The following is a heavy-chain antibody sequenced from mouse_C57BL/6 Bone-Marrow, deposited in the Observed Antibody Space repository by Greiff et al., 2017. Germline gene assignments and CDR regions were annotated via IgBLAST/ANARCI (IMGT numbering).Heavy chain of an antibody. J-gene: IGHJ4*01. D-gene: IGHD1-1*01. V-gene: IGHV1-66*01. Sequence: QVQLKESGPELVKPGASVKISCKASGYSFTSYYIHWVKQRPGQGLEWIGWIYPGSGNTKYNEKFKGKATLTADTSSSTAYMQLSSLTSEDSAVYYCARGYYGSSYYAMDYWGQGTSVTVSS. CDR1: GYSFTSYY. CDR2: IYPGSGNT. CDR3: ARGYYGSSYYAMDY.